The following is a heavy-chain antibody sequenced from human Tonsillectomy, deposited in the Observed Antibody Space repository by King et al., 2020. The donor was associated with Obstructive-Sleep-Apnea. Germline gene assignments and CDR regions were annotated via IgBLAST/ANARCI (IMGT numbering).Heavy chain of an antibody. CDR2: IYYSGST. Sequence: VQLQESGPGLVKPSQTLSLTCTVSGGSISSGDYYWNWIRQPPGKGLECIGYIYYSGSTYYNPSLKSRVTISLDTSKNQFSLKVNSMTDADTAVYYCARKGKWLQSLPFDYWGQGTLVTVSA. D-gene: IGHD5-24*01. V-gene: IGHV4-30-4*01. CDR3: ARKGKWLQSLPFDY. J-gene: IGHJ4*02. CDR1: GGSISSGDYY.